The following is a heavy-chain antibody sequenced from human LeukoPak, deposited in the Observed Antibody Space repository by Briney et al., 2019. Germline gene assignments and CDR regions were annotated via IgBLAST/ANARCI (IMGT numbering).Heavy chain of an antibody. CDR3: ARDVYSSSAFFY. CDR2: ISSSGSTI. D-gene: IGHD6-6*01. J-gene: IGHJ4*02. CDR1: GFTFSSYE. V-gene: IGHV3-48*03. Sequence: PGGSLRLSCAASGFTFSSYEMNWVRQAPGKGLEWVSYISSSGSTIYYADSVKGRFTISRDNAKNSLYLQMNSLRAEDTAVYYCARDVYSSSAFFYWGQGTLVTVSS.